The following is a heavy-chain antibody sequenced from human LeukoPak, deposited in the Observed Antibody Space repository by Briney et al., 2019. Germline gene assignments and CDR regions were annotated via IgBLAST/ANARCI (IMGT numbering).Heavy chain of an antibody. CDR1: GFTLSKYW. J-gene: IGHJ4*02. Sequence: GGSLRLSCAGTGFTLSKYWMNWVRQAPGKGLEWVANIKEDGSQIYYADSVKGRFTISRDNPKNSVSLQMNSLRAEDTAVYYCAGSSGRLFDYWGQGTLVAVSS. V-gene: IGHV3-7*01. D-gene: IGHD3-22*01. CDR2: IKEDGSQI. CDR3: AGSSGRLFDY.